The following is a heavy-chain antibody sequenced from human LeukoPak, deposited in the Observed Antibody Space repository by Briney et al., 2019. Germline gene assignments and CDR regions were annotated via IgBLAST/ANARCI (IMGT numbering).Heavy chain of an antibody. D-gene: IGHD4-17*01. Sequence: GGSLRLSCAASGFIFDDYAMHWVRQAPGKGLEWVSGISWYSGSIGYADSVKGRFTISRDKAKNSLYLQMNSLRAEDPALYYCAKGGATVTTQLDYWGQGTLVTVSS. CDR1: GFIFDDYA. V-gene: IGHV3-9*01. CDR3: AKGGATVTTQLDY. CDR2: ISWYSGSI. J-gene: IGHJ4*02.